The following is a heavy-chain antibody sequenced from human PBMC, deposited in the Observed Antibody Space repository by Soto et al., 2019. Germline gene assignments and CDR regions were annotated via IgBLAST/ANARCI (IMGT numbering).Heavy chain of an antibody. J-gene: IGHJ4*02. CDR2: ISGSGADT. CDR3: AGPGYSSQDY. D-gene: IGHD5-18*01. V-gene: IGHV3-23*01. Sequence: EVQLLESGGGLVQPGGSLRLSCAASGFIFSSFALSWVRQAPGKGLQWVSAISGSGADTDYADSVKGRFTISRDNSKNTLFLQMNSLTAEDTAIYDCAGPGYSSQDYWGQGTLVTVSS. CDR1: GFIFSSFA.